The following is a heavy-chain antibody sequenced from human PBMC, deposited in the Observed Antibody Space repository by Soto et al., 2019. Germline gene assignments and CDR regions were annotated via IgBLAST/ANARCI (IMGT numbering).Heavy chain of an antibody. D-gene: IGHD6-13*01. CDR3: ARDNGIAGSFDP. CDR1: GFTFRSYS. J-gene: IGHJ5*02. Sequence: GGSLRLSCAASGFTFRSYSMNWVRQAPGKGLGWVSYISISSRTIYYADSVKGRFTISRDDAKNSLYLQMNSLRDEDTSVYYCARDNGIAGSFDPWGQGTLVT. V-gene: IGHV3-48*02. CDR2: ISISSRTI.